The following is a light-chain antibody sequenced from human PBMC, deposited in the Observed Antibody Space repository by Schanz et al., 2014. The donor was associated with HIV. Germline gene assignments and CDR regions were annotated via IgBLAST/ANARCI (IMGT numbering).Light chain of an antibody. CDR1: QSVSSNY. Sequence: EIVLTQSPGTLSLSPGERATLSCRVSQSVSSNYLAWYQQKPGQAPRLLLYGASTRATGVPARFSGSGSGTDFTLTISSLQPEDFATYYCQQSYSTPPTFGQGTKLEIK. CDR2: GAS. V-gene: IGKV3-20*01. CDR3: QQSYSTPPT. J-gene: IGKJ2*01.